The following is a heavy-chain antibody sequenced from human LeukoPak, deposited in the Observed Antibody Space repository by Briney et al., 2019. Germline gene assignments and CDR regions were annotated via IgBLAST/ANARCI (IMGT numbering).Heavy chain of an antibody. D-gene: IGHD6-13*01. J-gene: IGHJ5*02. CDR1: GFTFSDDY. Sequence: GGSLRLSCAASGFTFSDDYMSWIRQAPGKGLEWVSYISSSGSTIYYADSVKGRFTISRDNAKNSLYLQMNSLRAEDTAVYYCAREAPWAAAGTTGWFDPWGQGTLVTVSS. CDR3: AREAPWAAAGTTGWFDP. V-gene: IGHV3-11*01. CDR2: ISSSGSTI.